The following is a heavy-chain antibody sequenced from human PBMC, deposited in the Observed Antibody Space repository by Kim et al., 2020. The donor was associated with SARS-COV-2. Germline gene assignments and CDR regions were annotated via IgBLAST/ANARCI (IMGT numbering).Heavy chain of an antibody. CDR2: IKTKSNGGTT. V-gene: IGHV3-15*01. CDR3: TVRGYCSSTTHCPNKF. CDR1: GFIFTNAW. Sequence: GGSLRLSCATSGFIFTNAWMSWVRQVPGKGLEWVGHIKTKSNGGTTDYAAPVKGRFTFSRDDSKNTLFLQMNSLKTEDTAVYYCTVRGYCSSTTHCPNKFWGQGTVVTVSS. D-gene: IGHD2-2*01. J-gene: IGHJ4*02.